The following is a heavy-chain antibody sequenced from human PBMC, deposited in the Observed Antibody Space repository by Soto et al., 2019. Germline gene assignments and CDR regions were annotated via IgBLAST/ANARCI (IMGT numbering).Heavy chain of an antibody. D-gene: IGHD2-2*01. Sequence: GESLKISCKGSGYSFISYWISGVRQLTGKGLEWMGRIDPSDSYTNYSSSFQGHVTISADKSISSAYLQWSSLKASDTAMYYCARHLSRDIVVVPAAEMDVWGQGTTVTVSS. J-gene: IGHJ6*02. CDR2: IDPSDSYT. V-gene: IGHV5-10-1*01. CDR1: GYSFISYW. CDR3: ARHLSRDIVVVPAAEMDV.